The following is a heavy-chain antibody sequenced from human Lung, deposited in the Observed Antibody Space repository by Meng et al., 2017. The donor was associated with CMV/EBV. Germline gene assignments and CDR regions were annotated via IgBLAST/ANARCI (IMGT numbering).Heavy chain of an antibody. V-gene: IGHV3-7*01. CDR3: ASSFEY. D-gene: IGHD3-10*01. CDR1: GFTFSTYW. Sequence: GESLKISCAASGFTFSTYWMNWVRQAPGRGLEWVANIKQDGSEKYYVGSVEGRFTISRDNAKNSLYLQMNSLRAEDTAVYYCASSFEYWGRGTLVTVSS. J-gene: IGHJ4*02. CDR2: IKQDGSEK.